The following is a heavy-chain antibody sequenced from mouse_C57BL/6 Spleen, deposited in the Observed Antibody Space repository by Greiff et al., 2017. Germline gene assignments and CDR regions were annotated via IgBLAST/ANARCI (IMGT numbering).Heavy chain of an antibody. Sequence: EVHLVESGGGLVKPGGSLKLSCAASGFTFSDYGMHWVRQAPEKGLEWVAYISSGSSTIYYADTVKGRFTISRDNAKNTLFLQMTSLRSEDTAMYDCAKAHYYGSSYWYFDVWGTGTTVTVSS. J-gene: IGHJ1*03. V-gene: IGHV5-17*01. CDR2: ISSGSSTI. D-gene: IGHD1-1*01. CDR3: AKAHYYGSSYWYFDV. CDR1: GFTFSDYG.